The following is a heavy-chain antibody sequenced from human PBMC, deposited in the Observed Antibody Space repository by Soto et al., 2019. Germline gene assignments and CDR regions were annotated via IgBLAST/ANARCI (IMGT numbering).Heavy chain of an antibody. CDR3: AKRRIYSSGWYDFDY. CDR1: GFTFSSYA. V-gene: IGHV3-23*01. J-gene: IGHJ4*02. Sequence: GGSLRLSCAASGFTFSSYAMSWVRQAPGKGLEWVSAISGSGGSTYYADSVKGRFTISRDNSKNTLYLQMNSLRAEDTAVYYCAKRRIYSSGWYDFDYWGQGTLVTVSS. CDR2: ISGSGGST. D-gene: IGHD6-19*01.